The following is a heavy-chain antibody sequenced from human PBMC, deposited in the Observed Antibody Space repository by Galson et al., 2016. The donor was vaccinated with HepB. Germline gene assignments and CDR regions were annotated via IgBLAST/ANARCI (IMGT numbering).Heavy chain of an antibody. CDR1: GFSLSTTGVD. D-gene: IGHD2-21*02. V-gene: IGHV2-5*01. J-gene: IGHJ3*02. CDR3: IHSSDLHHAFDI. CDR2: TSGPADK. Sequence: PALVQPTQTLTLTCTFSGFSLSTTGVDVGWIRQPPGKTLEWLALTSGPADKRYTPSLKSRLTISKDTSKQQVLLTMTNVDPVDTATYYCIHSSDLHHAFDIWGQGTSVIVSS.